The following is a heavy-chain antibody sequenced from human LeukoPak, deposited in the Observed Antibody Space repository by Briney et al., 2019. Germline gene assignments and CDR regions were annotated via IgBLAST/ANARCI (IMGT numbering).Heavy chain of an antibody. CDR2: IKYDGSEK. J-gene: IGHJ4*02. Sequence: GGSLRLSCAVSGFTLSSFWMTWVRQAPGKGLEWVASIKYDGSEKKYVDSVEGRFTISRDNAKNSLYLQMNSLRAEDTAVYYCARYSSSYCSSTSCSLEYYFDYWGQGTLVTVSS. V-gene: IGHV3-7*01. CDR1: GFTLSSFW. D-gene: IGHD2-2*01. CDR3: ARYSSSYCSSTSCSLEYYFDY.